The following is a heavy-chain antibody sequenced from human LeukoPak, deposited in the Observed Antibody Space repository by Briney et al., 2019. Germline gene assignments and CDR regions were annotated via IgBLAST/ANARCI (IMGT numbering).Heavy chain of an antibody. V-gene: IGHV1-2*02. CDR2: LNPNSGAT. CDR3: ARDFQWLVPAEYFQH. Sequence: ASVKVSCKASGYTFTGYYVHWVRQAPGQGLEWMGWLNPNSGATNVAQKFQGRVTMTRDTSINTAYMEMSSLRSDDTAVYYCARDFQWLVPAEYFQHWGQGTVVTVSS. J-gene: IGHJ1*01. D-gene: IGHD6-19*01. CDR1: GYTFTGYY.